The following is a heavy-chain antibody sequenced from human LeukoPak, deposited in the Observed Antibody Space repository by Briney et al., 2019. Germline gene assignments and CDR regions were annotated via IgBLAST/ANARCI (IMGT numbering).Heavy chain of an antibody. CDR1: GFTFSSYG. D-gene: IGHD3-22*01. J-gene: IGHJ4*02. V-gene: IGHV3-21*04. CDR2: ISSSSSYI. CDR3: AKDLATYYSDTSGCFDY. Sequence: PGGSLRLSCAASGFTFSSYGMHWVRQAPGKGLEWVSSISSSSSYIYYADSVKGRFTISRDNAKNSLYLQMNSLRAEDTAVYYCAKDLATYYSDTSGCFDYWGQGTLVTVSS.